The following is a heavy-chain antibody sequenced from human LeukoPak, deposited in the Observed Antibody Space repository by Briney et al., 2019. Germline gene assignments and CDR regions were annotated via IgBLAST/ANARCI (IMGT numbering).Heavy chain of an antibody. V-gene: IGHV3-30*02. D-gene: IGHD2-21*01. CDR1: GFTFSSYG. J-gene: IGHJ4*02. CDR3: ARELPSAYWGGDSPGAFDY. Sequence: GGSLRLSCAASGFTFSSYGMHWVRQAPGKWLEWVAFIRYDGSNKYYADSVKGRFTISRDNSKNTLYLQMGSLRAEDMAVYYCARELPSAYWGGDSPGAFDYWGQGTLVTVSS. CDR2: IRYDGSNK.